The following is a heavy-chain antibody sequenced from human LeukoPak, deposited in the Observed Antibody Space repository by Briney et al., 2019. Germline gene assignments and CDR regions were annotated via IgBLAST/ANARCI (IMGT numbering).Heavy chain of an antibody. Sequence: SETLSLTCAVSGGSISSGGYSWSWIRQPPGKGLEWIGYIYYSGSTDYNPSLESRVTISVDASKNQFSLKLSSVTAADTAVYYCARDRYTYYYDSSGYPDYWGQGTLVTVSS. V-gene: IGHV4-30-4*07. CDR2: IYYSGST. CDR1: GGSISSGGYS. CDR3: ARDRYTYYYDSSGYPDY. D-gene: IGHD3-22*01. J-gene: IGHJ4*02.